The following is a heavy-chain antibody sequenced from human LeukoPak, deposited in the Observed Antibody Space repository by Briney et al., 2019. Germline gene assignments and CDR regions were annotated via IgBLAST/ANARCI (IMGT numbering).Heavy chain of an antibody. Sequence: GGSLRLSCAASGFTFSSYAMSWVRQAPGKGLEWVSAISGSGGSTYYADSVKGRFTISRDNSKNTLYLQMNSLRAEDTAVYYCAKAPDALLWFGESTGYDSWGQGTLVTVSS. CDR2: ISGSGGST. V-gene: IGHV3-23*01. CDR1: GFTFSSYA. CDR3: AKAPDALLWFGESTGYDS. D-gene: IGHD3-10*01. J-gene: IGHJ4*02.